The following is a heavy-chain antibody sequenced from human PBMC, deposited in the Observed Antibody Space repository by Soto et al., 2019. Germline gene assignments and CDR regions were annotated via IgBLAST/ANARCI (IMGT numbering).Heavy chain of an antibody. CDR2: INHSGST. V-gene: IGHV4-34*01. D-gene: IGHD6-13*01. CDR3: ASGSSPYYYFGMDV. CDR1: GGSFSGYY. Sequence: PSETLSLTCAVYGGSFSGYYWSWIRQPPGKGLEWIGEINHSGSTNYNPSLKSRVTISVDTSKNQFSLKLSSVTAADTAVYYCASGSSPYYYFGMDVWGQGTTVTVSS. J-gene: IGHJ6*02.